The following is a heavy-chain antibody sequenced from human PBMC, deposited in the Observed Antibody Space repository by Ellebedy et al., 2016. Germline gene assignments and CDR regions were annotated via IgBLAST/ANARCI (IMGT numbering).Heavy chain of an antibody. D-gene: IGHD5-12*01. J-gene: IGHJ6*04. CDR3: AREKQFRSSAWRVDHYYGLDV. V-gene: IGHV4-34*01. Sequence: SETLSLXCAVYGGSFSGYYWTWIRQPPGKGLEWIGEINHSGTTNYNPSLKSRVTMSISTSKTQFSLKLTSLTAADTAVYYCAREKQFRSSAWRVDHYYGLDVWGKGTTVIVSS. CDR2: INHSGTT. CDR1: GGSFSGYY.